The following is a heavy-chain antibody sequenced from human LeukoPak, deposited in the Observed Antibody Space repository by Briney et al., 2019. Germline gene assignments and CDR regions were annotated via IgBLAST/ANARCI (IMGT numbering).Heavy chain of an antibody. D-gene: IGHD6-19*01. Sequence: ASVKVSCKASGYTFTGYYMHWVRQAPGQGLEWMGWINPNSGSTNYAQKLQGRVTMTTDTSTSTAYMELSSLRSDDTAVYYCARGRPSIAVASTIGDYWGQGTLVTVSS. CDR1: GYTFTGYY. CDR3: ARGRPSIAVASTIGDY. J-gene: IGHJ4*02. CDR2: INPNSGST. V-gene: IGHV1-2*02.